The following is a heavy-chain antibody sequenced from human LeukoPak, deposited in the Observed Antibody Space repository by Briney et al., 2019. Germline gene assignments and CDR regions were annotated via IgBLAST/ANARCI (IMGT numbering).Heavy chain of an antibody. V-gene: IGHV1-18*01. CDR1: GYTFTSYG. CDR3: ARGGRERYCSGGSCYSLPNPAGTDY. D-gene: IGHD2-15*01. CDR2: ISAYNGNT. Sequence: ASVKVSCKASGYTFTSYGISWVRQAPGQGLEWMGWISAYNGNTNYAQKLQGRVTMTTDTSTSTAYMELRSLRSDDPAVYYCARGGRERYCSGGSCYSLPNPAGTDYWGQGTLVTVSS. J-gene: IGHJ4*02.